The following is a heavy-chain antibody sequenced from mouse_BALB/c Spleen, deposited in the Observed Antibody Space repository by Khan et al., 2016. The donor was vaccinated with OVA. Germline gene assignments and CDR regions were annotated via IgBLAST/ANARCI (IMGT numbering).Heavy chain of an antibody. Sequence: EVELVESGGDLVKPGGSLKLSCAASGFTFSTYGMSWVRQTPDKRLEWVATISSGGSYPYYPDSVKGRFTISSDNAKNTLYLQVSSLKSEDTAMYYCARLAYYYNSEGFAYWGQGTLVTVSA. J-gene: IGHJ3*01. D-gene: IGHD1-1*01. CDR2: ISSGGSYP. CDR1: GFTFSTYG. V-gene: IGHV5-6*01. CDR3: ARLAYYYNSEGFAY.